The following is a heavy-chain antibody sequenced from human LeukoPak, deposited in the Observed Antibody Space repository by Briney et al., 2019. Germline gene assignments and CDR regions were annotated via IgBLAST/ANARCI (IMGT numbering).Heavy chain of an antibody. D-gene: IGHD3-9*01. J-gene: IGHJ4*02. V-gene: IGHV4-31*03. CDR2: IYYSGST. Sequence: PSETLSLTCTVSGGSISSGGYYWSWIRQHPGKGLEWIGYIYYSGSTYYNPSLKSRITISVDTSKNQFSLTLSSVTAADTAVYYCARGGYFDWLSRWGQGTLVTVSS. CDR3: ARGGYFDWLSR. CDR1: GGSISSGGYY.